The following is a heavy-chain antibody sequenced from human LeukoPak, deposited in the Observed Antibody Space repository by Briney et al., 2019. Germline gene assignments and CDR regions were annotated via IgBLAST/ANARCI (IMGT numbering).Heavy chain of an antibody. CDR1: GYTFTNYG. D-gene: IGHD6-19*01. CDR2: ISAYNGNT. J-gene: IGHJ4*02. Sequence: ASVKVSCKASGYTFTNYGISWVRQAPGQGPEWMGWISAYNGNTNYAQKLQGRVTMTTDTSTSTADMELRSLRSDDTAVYYCARVGGAVAGGGDYWGQGTLVTVSS. V-gene: IGHV1-18*01. CDR3: ARVGGAVAGGGDY.